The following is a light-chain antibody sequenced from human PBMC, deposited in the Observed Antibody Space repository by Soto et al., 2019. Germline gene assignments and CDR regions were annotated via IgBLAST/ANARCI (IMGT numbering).Light chain of an antibody. Sequence: VFTQSAGTLSLSQRERATLSCRASQSVSSSYLAWYQQKPGQAPRLLIYGASSRATGIPDRFSGSGSGTDFTLTISRLEPEDCAVYYCQQYGISPLTFGGGTKVDI. CDR2: GAS. J-gene: IGKJ4*01. CDR1: QSVSSSY. CDR3: QQYGISPLT. V-gene: IGKV3-20*01.